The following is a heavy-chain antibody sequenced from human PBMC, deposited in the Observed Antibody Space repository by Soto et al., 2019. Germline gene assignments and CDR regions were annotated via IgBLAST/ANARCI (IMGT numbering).Heavy chain of an antibody. CDR3: ASENYGDYVTAWFDP. J-gene: IGHJ5*02. D-gene: IGHD4-17*01. CDR1: GGSISSGGYD. CDR2: IYYSGST. V-gene: IGHV4-31*03. Sequence: PSETLSLTCTVSGGSISSGGYDWSWIRQHPGKGLEWIGYIYYSGSTYYNPSLKSRVTISVDTSKNQFSLKLSSVTAADTAVYYCASENYGDYVTAWFDPWGQGTLVTVSS.